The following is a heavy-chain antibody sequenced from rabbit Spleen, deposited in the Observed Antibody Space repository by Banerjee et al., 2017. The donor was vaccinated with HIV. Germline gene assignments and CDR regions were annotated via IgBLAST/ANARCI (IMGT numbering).Heavy chain of an antibody. J-gene: IGHJ4*01. V-gene: IGHV1S45*01. Sequence: QEQLEESGGGLVKPEGSLTLTCKASGFSFNNNYVMCWVRQAPGKGLEWIACINTSSGATVYASWAKGRFFMSRTSSTTVTLQMTSLTAADTATYFCARDLVAVIGWNFNLWGQGTLVTVS. CDR1: GFSFNNNYV. CDR3: ARDLVAVIGWNFNL. CDR2: INTSSGAT. D-gene: IGHD1-1*01.